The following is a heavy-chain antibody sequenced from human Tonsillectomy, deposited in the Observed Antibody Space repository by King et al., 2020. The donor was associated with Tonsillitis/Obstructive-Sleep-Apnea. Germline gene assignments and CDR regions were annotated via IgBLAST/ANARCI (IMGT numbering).Heavy chain of an antibody. CDR1: GYTFTSYA. V-gene: IGHV7-4-1*02. CDR3: ARASDFWSGYYDPCFDY. J-gene: IGHJ4*02. CDR2: INTNTGNQ. Sequence: VQLVESGSELKKPGASVKVSCKASGYTFTSYAMNWVRQAPGQGLEWMGWINTNTGNQTYAQGFTGRCVFSLDTSVSTAYLQISSLKAEDTAVYYCARASDFWSGYYDPCFDYWGQGTLVTVSS. D-gene: IGHD3-3*01.